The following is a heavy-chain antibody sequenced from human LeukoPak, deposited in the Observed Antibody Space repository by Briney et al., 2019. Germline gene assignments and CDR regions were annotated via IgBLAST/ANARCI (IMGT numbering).Heavy chain of an antibody. D-gene: IGHD5-18*01. CDR2: ISGSGGST. V-gene: IGHV3-23*01. J-gene: IGHJ3*02. CDR1: GFTFSSYA. Sequence: PGGSLRLSCAASGFTFSSYAMSWVRQAPGKGLEWVSAISGSGGSTYYADSVKGRFTISGDNSKNTLYLQMNSLRAEDTAVYYCAKEQLYSDRNYGYDAFDIWGQGTMVSVSS. CDR3: AKEQLYSDRNYGYDAFDI.